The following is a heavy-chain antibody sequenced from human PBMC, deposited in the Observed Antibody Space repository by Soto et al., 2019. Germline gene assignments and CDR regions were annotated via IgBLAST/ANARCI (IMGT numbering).Heavy chain of an antibody. J-gene: IGHJ4*02. CDR3: AGSTVNYFDY. Sequence: SETLSLTCTVSGGSISSYYWSWIRQPPGKGLEWIGYIYYSGSTNYNPSLKSRVTISVDTSKNQFSLKLSSVTAADTAVYYCAGSTVNYFDYWGQGTLVTVSS. D-gene: IGHD4-17*01. CDR1: GGSISSYY. V-gene: IGHV4-59*01. CDR2: IYYSGST.